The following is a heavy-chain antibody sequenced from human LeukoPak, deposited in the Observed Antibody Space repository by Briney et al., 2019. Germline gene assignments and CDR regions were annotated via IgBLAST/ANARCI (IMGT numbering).Heavy chain of an antibody. CDR1: GLTFSSYA. CDR2: VRTSGGST. V-gene: IGHV3-23*01. Sequence: GWSQRLSCAASGLTFSSYAMSLVQQSPGRGLEWVSGVRTSGGSTYYEASVKGRFTISRDNSKNTLHLKMNSLGAEDTAIYYCAKQAYDSPRTDFDYWGQGTLVTVSS. CDR3: AKQAYDSPRTDFDY. D-gene: IGHD3-22*01. J-gene: IGHJ4*02.